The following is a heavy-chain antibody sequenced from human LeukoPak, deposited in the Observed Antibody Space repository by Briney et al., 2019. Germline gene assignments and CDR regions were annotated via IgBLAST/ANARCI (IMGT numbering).Heavy chain of an antibody. CDR3: AKNSLLRGYPYNWFDP. V-gene: IGHV3-33*06. CDR1: GFTFSSYG. CDR2: IWYDGSNK. D-gene: IGHD3-22*01. Sequence: PGGSLRLSCAASGFTFSSYGVHWVRQAPGKGLEWVAVIWYDGSNKYYADSEKGRFTISRDNSKNTLYLQMNSLRAEDTAVYYCAKNSLLRGYPYNWFDPWGQGTLVTVSS. J-gene: IGHJ5*02.